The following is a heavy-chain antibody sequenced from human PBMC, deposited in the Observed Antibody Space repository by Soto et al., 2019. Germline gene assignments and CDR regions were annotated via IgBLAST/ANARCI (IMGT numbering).Heavy chain of an antibody. CDR2: INSGGRST. CDR1: GFTFSAYW. J-gene: IGHJ4*02. CDR3: ARGPGDYIDF. V-gene: IGHV3-74*01. Sequence: EVQLVESGGGLVQPGGSLRLPCAASGFTFSAYWMHWVRQAPGKGLVWVSRINSGGRSTTYADSVKGRFTISRDNAKNTLYQQINSLRAEDTAVYYCARGPGDYIDFWGQGTLVTVSS. D-gene: IGHD4-17*01.